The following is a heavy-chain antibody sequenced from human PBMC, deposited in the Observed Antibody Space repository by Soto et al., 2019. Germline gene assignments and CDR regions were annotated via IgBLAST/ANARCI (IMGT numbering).Heavy chain of an antibody. J-gene: IGHJ5*02. Sequence: SETLSLTCTVSGGSISSYYWSWIRQPPGKGLECIGYIYYSGSTNYNPSLKSRVTISVDTSKNQFSLKLSSVTAADTAVYYCARIGGVMVRGVEKWFDPWGQGILVTVSS. V-gene: IGHV4-59*08. CDR3: ARIGGVMVRGVEKWFDP. CDR2: IYYSGST. CDR1: GGSISSYY. D-gene: IGHD3-10*01.